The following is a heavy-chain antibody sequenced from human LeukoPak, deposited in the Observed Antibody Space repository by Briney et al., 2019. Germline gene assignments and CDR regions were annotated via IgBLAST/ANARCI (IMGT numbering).Heavy chain of an antibody. CDR1: GGTFSSYA. Sequence: SVKVSCKASGGTFSSYAISWVRQAPGQGLEWMGGIIPIFGTANYAQKFQGRVTITTDESTSTAYMELSSLRSEDTAVYYCASTPAGWDGVGYFDFWGQGTLVTVSS. CDR2: IIPIFGTA. CDR3: ASTPAGWDGVGYFDF. D-gene: IGHD3-3*01. J-gene: IGHJ4*02. V-gene: IGHV1-69*05.